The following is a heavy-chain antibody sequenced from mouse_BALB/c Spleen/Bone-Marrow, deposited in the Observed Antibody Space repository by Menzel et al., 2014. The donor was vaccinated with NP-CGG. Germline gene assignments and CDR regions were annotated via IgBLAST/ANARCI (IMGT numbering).Heavy chain of an antibody. CDR2: INPGSSTI. CDR1: GFDFSSYW. J-gene: IGHJ4*01. V-gene: IGHV4-2*02. CDR3: ARSAYYALDY. Sequence: EVQGVESGGGLVQPGGSLNLSCAASGFDFSSYWMSWARQAPGKGQEWIGEINPGSSTINYTPSLKDKFIISRDNAKNTLYLQMSKVRSEDTALYYCARSAYYALDYWGQGTSVTVSS.